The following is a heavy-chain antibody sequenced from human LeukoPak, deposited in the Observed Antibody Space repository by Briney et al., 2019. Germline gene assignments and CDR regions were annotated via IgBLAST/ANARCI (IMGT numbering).Heavy chain of an antibody. CDR2: FHTRGST. CDR1: RGSISSGNYY. Sequence: PSETLSLTCTVSRGSISSGNYYWSWIRQPAGKGLEWIGRFHTRGSTNYNPSLKSRVIISVDTSKNQFSLRLSSVTAADTAVYYCARAFSYSSFLDVWGKGTTVTVSS. V-gene: IGHV4-61*02. CDR3: ARAFSYSSFLDV. D-gene: IGHD6-6*01. J-gene: IGHJ6*04.